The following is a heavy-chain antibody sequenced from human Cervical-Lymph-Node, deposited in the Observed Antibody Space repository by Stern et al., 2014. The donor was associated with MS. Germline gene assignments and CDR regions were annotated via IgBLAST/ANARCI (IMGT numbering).Heavy chain of an antibody. CDR1: GFTFSSYT. CDR3: ARDGRAV. J-gene: IGHJ4*02. Sequence: MQLVESGGGVVQPGRSLRLSCAASGFTFSSYTMHWVRQAPGKGLEWVAVISYDGNSKFYADSVKGRFTISRDTSTNTLFMQMNSLRTEDTAVYYCARDGRAVWGQGTLVTVSS. V-gene: IGHV3-30-3*01. CDR2: ISYDGNSK.